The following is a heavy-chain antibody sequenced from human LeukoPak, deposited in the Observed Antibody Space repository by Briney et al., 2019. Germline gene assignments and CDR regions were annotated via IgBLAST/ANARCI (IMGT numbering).Heavy chain of an antibody. V-gene: IGHV3-30-3*01. Sequence: GRSLRHSCAASGFTFSSYAMHWVRQAPGKGLEWVAVISYDGSNKYYADSVKGRFTISRDNSKNTLYLQMNSLRAEDTAVYYCASGGYSSWGQGTLVTVSS. CDR3: ASGGYSS. CDR2: ISYDGSNK. D-gene: IGHD5-18*01. J-gene: IGHJ5*02. CDR1: GFTFSSYA.